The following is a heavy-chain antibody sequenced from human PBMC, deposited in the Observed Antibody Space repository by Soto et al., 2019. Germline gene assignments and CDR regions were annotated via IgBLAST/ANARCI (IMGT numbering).Heavy chain of an antibody. Sequence: GGSLRLSCAASGFTFSTYSMNWVRQAPGKGLEWVSSISSSSTIYYADSVKGRFTISRDNAQNSLYLQMHSLRAEDTAVHYCARERGSGWTFDYWGQGTLVTVSS. D-gene: IGHD6-19*01. CDR3: ARERGSGWTFDY. V-gene: IGHV3-48*01. CDR2: ISSSSTI. J-gene: IGHJ4*02. CDR1: GFTFSTYS.